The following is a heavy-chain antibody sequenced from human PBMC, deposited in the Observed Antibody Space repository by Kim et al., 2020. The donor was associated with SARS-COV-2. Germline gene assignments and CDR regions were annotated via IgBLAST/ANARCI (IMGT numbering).Heavy chain of an antibody. CDR2: IYYSGST. CDR1: GGSISSSSYY. J-gene: IGHJ5*02. Sequence: SETLSLTCTVSGGSISSSSYYWGWIRQPPGKGLEWIGSIYYSGSTYYNPSLKSRVTISVDTSKNQFSLKLSSVTAADTAVYYCARTGTIAVAGTGYLNWFDPWGQGTLVIVSS. V-gene: IGHV4-39*01. D-gene: IGHD6-19*01. CDR3: ARTGTIAVAGTGYLNWFDP.